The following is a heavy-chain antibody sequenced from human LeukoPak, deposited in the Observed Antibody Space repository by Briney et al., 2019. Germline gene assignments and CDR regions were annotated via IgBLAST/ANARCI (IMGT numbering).Heavy chain of an antibody. CDR3: ARDTYIVVVVAASRSNWFDP. CDR1: SGSISTSNYY. V-gene: IGHV4-39*07. CDR2: IFYSGST. J-gene: IGHJ5*02. Sequence: KPSETLSLTCTVSSGSISTSNYYWGWVRQPPGKALEWIGNIFYSGSTYYSPSLKSRVTISLDTSRNQFSLKLSSVTAADTAVYYCARDTYIVVVVAASRSNWFDPWGQGTLVTVSS. D-gene: IGHD2-15*01.